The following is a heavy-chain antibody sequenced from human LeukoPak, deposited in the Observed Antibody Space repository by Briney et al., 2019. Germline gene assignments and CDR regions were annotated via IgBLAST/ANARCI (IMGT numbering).Heavy chain of an antibody. CDR1: GFTFSNYG. CDR2: IWFDGSKQ. Sequence: GGSLRLSCAASGFTFSNYGMHWVRQAPGKGLEWVAVIWFDGSKQYYADSLKGRFTISRDSSKNTLYLQVISLRAEDTAVYYCARDRSGSYDLDYWGQGTLVTVSS. CDR3: ARDRSGSYDLDY. V-gene: IGHV3-33*01. J-gene: IGHJ4*02. D-gene: IGHD1-26*01.